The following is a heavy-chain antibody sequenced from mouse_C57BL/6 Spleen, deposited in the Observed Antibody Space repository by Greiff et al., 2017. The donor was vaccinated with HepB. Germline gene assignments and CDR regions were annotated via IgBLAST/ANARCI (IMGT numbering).Heavy chain of an antibody. Sequence: EVKVEESGGGLVQPGGSLKLSCAASGFTFSDYYMYWVRQTPEKRLEWVAYISNGGGSTYYPDTVKGRFTISRDNAKNTLYLQMSRLKSEDTAMYYCARRGDYGLYYYAMDYWGQGTSVTVSS. CDR3: ARRGDYGLYYYAMDY. J-gene: IGHJ4*01. CDR2: ISNGGGST. V-gene: IGHV5-12*01. D-gene: IGHD2-4*01. CDR1: GFTFSDYY.